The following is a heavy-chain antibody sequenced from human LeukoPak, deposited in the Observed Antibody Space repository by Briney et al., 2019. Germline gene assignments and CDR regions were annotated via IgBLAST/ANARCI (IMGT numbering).Heavy chain of an antibody. CDR3: ARVARWLQSRGGYYYYYMDV. CDR2: ISAYNGNT. V-gene: IGHV1-18*01. D-gene: IGHD5-24*01. CDR1: GYTFTSYG. J-gene: IGHJ6*03. Sequence: GASVKVSCKASGYTFTSYGISWVRQAPGQGLEWMGWISAYNGNTNYAQKLQGRVTMTTDTSTSTAYMELRSLRSDDTAVYYCARVARWLQSRGGYYYYYMDVWGKGTTVTISS.